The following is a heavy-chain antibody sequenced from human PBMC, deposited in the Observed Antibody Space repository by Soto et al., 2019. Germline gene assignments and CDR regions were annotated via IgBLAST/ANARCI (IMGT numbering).Heavy chain of an antibody. CDR1: GGSISSYY. D-gene: IGHD6-13*01. J-gene: IGHJ4*02. V-gene: IGHV4-59*08. Sequence: QVQLQESGPGLVKPSETLSLTCTVSGGSISSYYWSWIRQSPGKGLEWIGYIYYSGSTNYNPSLKSRVALPVYTSKNQFSLKLSSVTAADAAVYYCARHGEPRSSWYFDYWGQGTLVTVSS. CDR3: ARHGEPRSSWYFDY. CDR2: IYYSGST.